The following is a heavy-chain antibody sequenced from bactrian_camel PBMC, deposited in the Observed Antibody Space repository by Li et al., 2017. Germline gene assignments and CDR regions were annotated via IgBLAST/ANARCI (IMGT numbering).Heavy chain of an antibody. J-gene: IGHJ4*01. CDR3: SQGRRTSGGRECRYY. D-gene: IGHD7*01. CDR1: GYIASRYC. Sequence: HVQLVESGGGSVQAGGSLRLSCAVSGYIASRYCMGWFRQAPGKEREGVAAFLPSDGSTYYAVSVKGRFTIYRDHYKNSLYLQMNSLKTEDTAVYYCSQGRRTSGGRECRYYWGQGTQVTVS. CDR2: FLPSDGST. V-gene: IGHV3S1*01.